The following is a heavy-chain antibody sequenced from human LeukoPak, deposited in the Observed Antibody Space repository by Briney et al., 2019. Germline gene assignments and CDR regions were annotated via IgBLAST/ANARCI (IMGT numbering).Heavy chain of an antibody. V-gene: IGHV3-48*04. CDR3: ARPHNLWFGNHFDY. Sequence: PGGSLRLSCAASGFTFSNAWMNWVRQAPGKGLEWVSYISSSSSTIYYADSVKGRFTISRDNAKNSLYLQMNSLRAEDTAVYYCARPHNLWFGNHFDYWGQGTLVTVSS. D-gene: IGHD3-10*01. J-gene: IGHJ4*02. CDR2: ISSSSSTI. CDR1: GFTFSNAW.